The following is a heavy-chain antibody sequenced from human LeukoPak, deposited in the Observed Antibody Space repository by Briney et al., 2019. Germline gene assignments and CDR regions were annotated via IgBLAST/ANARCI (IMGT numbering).Heavy chain of an antibody. Sequence: GESLKISCKGSGYSFTSYWIGWVRQMPGKGLEWMGIIYPGDSDTRYSPSFQGQVTISADKSISTAYLQWSSLKASDTAMYYCARRNSSSRLLPYFDYWGQGTLVTVSS. CDR3: ARRNSSSRLLPYFDY. V-gene: IGHV5-51*01. J-gene: IGHJ4*02. D-gene: IGHD6-13*01. CDR2: IYPGDSDT. CDR1: GYSFTSYW.